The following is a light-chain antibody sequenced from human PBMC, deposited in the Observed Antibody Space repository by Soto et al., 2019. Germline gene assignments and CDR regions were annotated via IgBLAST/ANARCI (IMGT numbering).Light chain of an antibody. CDR1: SSDVGGHNY. V-gene: IGLV2-14*01. Sequence: QSALTQPASVSGSPGQSITISCAGTSSDVGGHNYVSWYQQHPGKAPKLIIYEVSNRPSGVSNHFSGSKSGNTASLTISGLQAEDEVDYYCCSYTSSSTLAYVFGTGTKVTVL. CDR2: EVS. J-gene: IGLJ1*01. CDR3: CSYTSSSTLAYV.